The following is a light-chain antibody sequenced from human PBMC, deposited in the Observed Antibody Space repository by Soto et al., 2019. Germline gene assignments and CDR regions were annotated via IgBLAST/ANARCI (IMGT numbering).Light chain of an antibody. CDR3: QQSYSTPPYT. CDR2: AAS. J-gene: IGKJ2*01. Sequence: DIQMTQSPSSLSASVGDRVTITCRASQSISSNLNWYQQKPGKAPKLLIYAASSLQSGVPSRFSVSGSGTDFTLTISSLQPEDFATYYCQQSYSTPPYTFGQGTKLEIK. CDR1: QSISSN. V-gene: IGKV1-39*01.